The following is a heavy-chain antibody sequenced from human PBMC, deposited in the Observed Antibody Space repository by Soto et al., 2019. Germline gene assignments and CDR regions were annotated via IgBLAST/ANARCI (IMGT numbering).Heavy chain of an antibody. J-gene: IGHJ6*02. CDR2: IYYSGST. CDR1: GGSISSGDYY. Sequence: SETLSLTCTVSGGSISSGDYYWSWIRQPPGKGLEWIGYIYYSGSTYYNPSLKSRVTISVDTSKNQFSLKLSSVTAADTAVYYCARDSGHLTLVAGHYYYGMDVWGQGTTVTV. D-gene: IGHD2-15*01. CDR3: ARDSGHLTLVAGHYYYGMDV. V-gene: IGHV4-30-4*01.